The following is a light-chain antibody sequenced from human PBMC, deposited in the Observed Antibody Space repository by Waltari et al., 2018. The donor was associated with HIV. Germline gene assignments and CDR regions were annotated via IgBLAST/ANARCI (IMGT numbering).Light chain of an antibody. J-gene: IGLJ2*01. CDR2: RNN. CDR1: SSNLGSNY. V-gene: IGLV1-47*01. Sequence: QSVLTQPPSASGTPGQRVTISCSGSSSNLGSNYVYWYQQLPGTAHKLLLYRNNQRPSGVPDRFSGSKSGTSASLAISGLRSEDEADYYCAAWDGSLSVVVFGGGTKLTVL. CDR3: AAWDGSLSVVV.